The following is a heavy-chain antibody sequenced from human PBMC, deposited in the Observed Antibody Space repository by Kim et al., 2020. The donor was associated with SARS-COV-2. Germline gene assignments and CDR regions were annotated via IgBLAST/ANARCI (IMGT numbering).Heavy chain of an antibody. V-gene: IGHV1-69*01. CDR3: ARWLPIYSPAGYYGMDV. Sequence: CQGRVTITADESTSTAYMELSSLRSEDTAVYYCARWLPIYSPAGYYGMDVWGQGTTVTVSS. D-gene: IGHD5-12*01. J-gene: IGHJ6*02.